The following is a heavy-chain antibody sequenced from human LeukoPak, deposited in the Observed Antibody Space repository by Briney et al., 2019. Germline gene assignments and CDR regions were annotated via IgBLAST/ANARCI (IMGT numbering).Heavy chain of an antibody. CDR2: INHSGST. V-gene: IGHV4-34*01. Sequence: SETLSLTCAVYGGSFSGYYWSWIRQPPGKGPEWIGEINHSGSTNYNPSLKSRVTISVDTSKNQFSLKLSSVTAADTAVYYCARRRDGYNLDYWGQGTLVTVSS. J-gene: IGHJ4*02. D-gene: IGHD5-24*01. CDR3: ARRRDGYNLDY. CDR1: GGSFSGYY.